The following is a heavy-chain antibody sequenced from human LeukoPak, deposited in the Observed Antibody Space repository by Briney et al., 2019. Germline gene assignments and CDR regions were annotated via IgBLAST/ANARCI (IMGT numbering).Heavy chain of an antibody. J-gene: IGHJ4*02. CDR1: GFTFSSYA. Sequence: GGSECPSCAASGFTFSSYAMSWVRQAPGKGLEWVSSISGSGGSTFYADSAKGRFAISRDNSKNTVYLQMNSLRAEDTAVYYCAKYGSGGYGGAYFESWGQGALVTVSS. D-gene: IGHD1-26*01. CDR3: AKYGSGGYGGAYFES. V-gene: IGHV3-23*01. CDR2: ISGSGGST.